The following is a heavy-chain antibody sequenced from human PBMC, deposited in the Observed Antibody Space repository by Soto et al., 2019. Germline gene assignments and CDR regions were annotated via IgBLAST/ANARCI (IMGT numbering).Heavy chain of an antibody. CDR1: GASISSGEYY. CDR3: ARDYSSSSAY. V-gene: IGHV4-30-4*01. Sequence: TLSLTCTVCGASISSGEYYWSWIRQSPGKGLEWIGHVYYSGNTDYNPSLKSRVTISVDTSENQFSLNLSSVTAADTAVYYCARDYSSSSAYWGQGTLVTVSS. J-gene: IGHJ4*02. CDR2: VYYSGNT. D-gene: IGHD6-6*01.